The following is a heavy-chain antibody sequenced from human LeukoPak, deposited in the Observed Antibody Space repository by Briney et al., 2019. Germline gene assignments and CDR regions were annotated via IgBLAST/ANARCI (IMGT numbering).Heavy chain of an antibody. CDR1: GFSLSTSGVG. Sequence: SGPTLVKPTQTLTLTSSFSGFSLSTSGVGVGWIRQPPGKALEWLALIYWDDDERYRPSLKSRLTITKDTSRNQVVLTMTNMDPVDTATYYCAHRPAMVTTKEFYYFDYWGQGTLVTVSS. D-gene: IGHD4-17*01. J-gene: IGHJ4*02. CDR3: AHRPAMVTTKEFYYFDY. V-gene: IGHV2-5*02. CDR2: IYWDDDE.